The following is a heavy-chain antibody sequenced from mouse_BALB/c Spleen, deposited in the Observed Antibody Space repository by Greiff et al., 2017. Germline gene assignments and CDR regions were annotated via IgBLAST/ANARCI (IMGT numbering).Heavy chain of an antibody. D-gene: IGHD2-2*01. J-gene: IGHJ4*01. CDR3: ARRNGYDDGGNAMDY. V-gene: IGHV1S29*02. CDR2: IYPYNGGT. CDR1: GYTFTDYN. Sequence: EVQLQQSGPELVKPGASVKISCKASGYTFTDYNMHWVKQSHGKSLEWIGYIYPYNGGTGYNQKFKSKATLTVDNSSSTAYMELRSLTSEDSAVYYCARRNGYDDGGNAMDYWGQGTSVTVSS.